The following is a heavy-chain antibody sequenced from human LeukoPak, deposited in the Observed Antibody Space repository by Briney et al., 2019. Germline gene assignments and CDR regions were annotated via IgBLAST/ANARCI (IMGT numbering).Heavy chain of an antibody. CDR1: GYTFTSYG. CDR2: ISAYNGNT. D-gene: IGHD3-16*02. CDR3: ARDSSLGYDYVWGSYRYFDY. V-gene: IGHV1-18*01. Sequence: GASVKVSCKASGYTFTSYGISWVRQAPGQGLEWMGWISAYNGNTNYAQKLQGRVTMTTDTSTSTAYMELRSLRSDDTAVYYCARDSSLGYDYVWGSYRYFDYWGQGTLVTVSS. J-gene: IGHJ4*02.